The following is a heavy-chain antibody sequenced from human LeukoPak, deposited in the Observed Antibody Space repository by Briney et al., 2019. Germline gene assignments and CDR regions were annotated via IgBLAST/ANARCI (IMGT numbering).Heavy chain of an antibody. CDR3: AKLSSGFHS. CDR2: ISYDGSNK. D-gene: IGHD6-19*01. V-gene: IGHV3-30*18. CDR1: GFTFSSYG. Sequence: PGGSLRLFCAASGFTFSSYGMHWVRQAPGKGLEWVAVISYDGSNKYYADSVKGRFTISRDNSKNTLYLQMNSLRAEDTAVYYCAKLSSGFHSWGQGTLVTVSS. J-gene: IGHJ5*02.